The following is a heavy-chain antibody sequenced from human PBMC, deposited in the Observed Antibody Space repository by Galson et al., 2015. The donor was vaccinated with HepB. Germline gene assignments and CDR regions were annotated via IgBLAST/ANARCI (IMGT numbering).Heavy chain of an antibody. CDR3: ARASGGYYDSSGYYYYTQDAFDI. J-gene: IGHJ3*02. CDR2: MNPDSANT. CDR1: GYTFTTYD. V-gene: IGHV1-8*01. D-gene: IGHD3-22*01. Sequence: SVKVSCKASGYTFTTYDINWVRQATGQGLEWMGWMNPDSANTGYAQKFQGRVTMTGNTSISTAYMELSSLTSEDTAVYYCARASGGYYDSSGYYYYTQDAFDIWGQGTMVTVSP.